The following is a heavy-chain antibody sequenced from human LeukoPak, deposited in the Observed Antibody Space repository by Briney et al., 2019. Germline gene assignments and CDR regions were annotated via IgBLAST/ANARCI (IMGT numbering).Heavy chain of an antibody. J-gene: IGHJ4*02. CDR1: GYTFTSYD. V-gene: IGHV1-8*01. D-gene: IGHD4-17*01. CDR2: MNPNSGNT. CDR3: TRARGVYGDPNFDY. Sequence: ASVKVSCKASGYTFTSYDINWVRQATGQGLEWMGWMNPNSGNTGYAQKFQGRVTMTRNTSISTAYMELSSLRSEDTAVYYCTRARGVYGDPNFDYWGQGTLVTVSS.